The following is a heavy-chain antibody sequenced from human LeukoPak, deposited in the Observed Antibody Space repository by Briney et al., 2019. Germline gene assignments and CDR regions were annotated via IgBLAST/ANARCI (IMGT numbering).Heavy chain of an antibody. CDR1: GFTFSNYW. V-gene: IGHV3-74*01. CDR2: INSDGINT. Sequence: GGSLRLSCAASGFTFSNYWMHWVRQAPGKGLVWVPRINSDGINTSYADSVKGRFTISRDNAKNSVYLQMNSLRAEDTAVYYCARVYQGVAIFDGIDYWGQGTLVTVSS. D-gene: IGHD3-3*01. J-gene: IGHJ4*02. CDR3: ARVYQGVAIFDGIDY.